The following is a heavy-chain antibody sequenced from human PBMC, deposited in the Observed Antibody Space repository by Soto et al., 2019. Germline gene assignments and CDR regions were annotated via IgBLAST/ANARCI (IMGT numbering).Heavy chain of an antibody. Sequence: QVQLVQSGAEVRKPGASVTVSCRTSGDTFSDYYIHWVRQAPGQGLEWMGWINPNSGDTNYAQKFRGWVTMTRDTSLRTVYMQLSRLRSDDTAVYYCARESGGATATLDYYYFYMDVWGTGTTVTVSS. CDR1: GDTFSDYY. D-gene: IGHD5-12*01. V-gene: IGHV1-2*04. CDR2: INPNSGDT. J-gene: IGHJ6*03. CDR3: ARESGGATATLDYYYFYMDV.